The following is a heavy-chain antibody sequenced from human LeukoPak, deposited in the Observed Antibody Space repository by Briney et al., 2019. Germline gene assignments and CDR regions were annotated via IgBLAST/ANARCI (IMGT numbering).Heavy chain of an antibody. Sequence: PSETLSLTCTVSGGSISSSSYYWGWIRQPPGKGLEWIGSIYYSGSTYYNPSLKSRVTISVDTSKNQFSLKLSSVTAADTAVYYCARQLWFGEFHFDSWGQGTLVTVSS. J-gene: IGHJ4*02. V-gene: IGHV4-39*01. CDR3: ARQLWFGEFHFDS. CDR2: IYYSGST. D-gene: IGHD3-10*01. CDR1: GGSISSSSYY.